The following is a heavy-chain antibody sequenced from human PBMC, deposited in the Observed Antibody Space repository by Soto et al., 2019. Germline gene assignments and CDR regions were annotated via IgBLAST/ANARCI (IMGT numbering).Heavy chain of an antibody. CDR3: ARGSIGGSYYGLMGY. CDR2: INHSGST. J-gene: IGHJ4*02. V-gene: IGHV4-34*01. Sequence: SETLSLTCAVYGGSFSGYYWSWIRQPPGKGLEWIGGINHSGSTNYNPSLKSRVTISVDTSKNQFSLKLSSVTAADTAVYYCARGSIGGSYYGLMGYWGQGTLVTVSS. D-gene: IGHD1-26*01. CDR1: GGSFSGYY.